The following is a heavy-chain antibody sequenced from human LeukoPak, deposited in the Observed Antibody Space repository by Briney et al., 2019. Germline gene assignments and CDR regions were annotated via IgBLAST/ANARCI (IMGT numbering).Heavy chain of an antibody. D-gene: IGHD6-13*01. CDR3: ARDLPYSSSWESIDY. Sequence: ASVKVSCKASGYTFTSYGIIWVRQAPGQGLEWMGWISTYNGNTNYAQKIQGRVTMTTDTSMSTAYMELRSLRSDDTAVYYCARDLPYSSSWESIDYWGQGTLVTVSS. CDR1: GYTFTSYG. V-gene: IGHV1-18*01. CDR2: ISTYNGNT. J-gene: IGHJ4*02.